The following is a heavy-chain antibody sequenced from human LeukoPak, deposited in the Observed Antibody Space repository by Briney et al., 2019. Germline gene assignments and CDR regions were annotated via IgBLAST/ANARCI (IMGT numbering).Heavy chain of an antibody. CDR3: TKSRGIYDNSGWRTFDY. V-gene: IGHV3-23*01. CDR1: GFTFADYA. Sequence: GGSLRLSCAASGFTFADYAMTWVRQAPGKGLEWVSVISENVGTTYYADSVKGRFTISRDNSKNTLYLQMNSLRAEDTAIYYCTKSRGIYDNSGWRTFDYWGQGTLVTVSP. D-gene: IGHD3-22*01. J-gene: IGHJ4*02. CDR2: ISENVGTT.